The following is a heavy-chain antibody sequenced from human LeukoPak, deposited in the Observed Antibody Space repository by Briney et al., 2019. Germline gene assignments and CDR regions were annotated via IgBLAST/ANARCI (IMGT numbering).Heavy chain of an antibody. CDR3: AKGEVTMIWGAFDI. D-gene: IGHD3-22*01. J-gene: IGHJ3*02. Sequence: PGGSLRLSCAASGFTFSSYEMNWVRQAPGKGLEWVSGISWNSGSIGYADSVKGRFTISRDNAKNSLYLQMNSLRAEDMALYYCAKGEVTMIWGAFDIWGQGTMVTVSS. CDR2: ISWNSGSI. CDR1: GFTFSSYE. V-gene: IGHV3-9*03.